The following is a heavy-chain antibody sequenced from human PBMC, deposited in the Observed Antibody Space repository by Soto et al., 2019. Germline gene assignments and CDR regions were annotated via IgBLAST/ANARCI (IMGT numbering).Heavy chain of an antibody. J-gene: IGHJ4*02. CDR3: ERGGYSNGYHY. V-gene: IGHV1-18*04. CDR2: TATYNGQT. D-gene: IGHD5-18*01. Sequence: ASVKVSCKASGYTFTSYDISWVRQAPGQGLEWVGWTATYNGQTKYAQKLQGRVTMTTDTSTTTAYMELRSLRSDDTAIYYCERGGYSNGYHYWGQGTLVTVYS. CDR1: GYTFTSYD.